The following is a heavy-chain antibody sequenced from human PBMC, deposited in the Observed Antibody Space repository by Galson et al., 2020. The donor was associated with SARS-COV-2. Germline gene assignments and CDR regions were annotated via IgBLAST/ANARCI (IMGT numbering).Heavy chain of an antibody. CDR2: IKQDGSER. Sequence: SLRLSCVASGFMFSNSWMSWVRQAPGKGLEGVANIKQDGSERYYLDSVKGRFTISRDNAKNSVYLQMNSLRADDTAVYYCATDGSRGFDSWGQGTRVTVSS. CDR1: GFMFSNSW. J-gene: IGHJ4*02. V-gene: IGHV3-7*01. CDR3: ATDGSRGFDS. D-gene: IGHD2-2*03.